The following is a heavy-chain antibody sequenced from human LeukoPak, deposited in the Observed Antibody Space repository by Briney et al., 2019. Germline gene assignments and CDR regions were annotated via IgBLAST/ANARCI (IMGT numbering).Heavy chain of an antibody. Sequence: PGGSLRLSCAASGFTFSRYWMSWVRQAPGKGREWVANIKPDGSEKYYVDSVKGRFTISRDNAKNSLLLQVNSLRAEDTAVYYCARDRGSSTWEGFDYWGQGTLVTVSS. J-gene: IGHJ4*02. CDR2: IKPDGSEK. D-gene: IGHD6-13*01. CDR1: GFTFSRYW. CDR3: ARDRGSSTWEGFDY. V-gene: IGHV3-7*01.